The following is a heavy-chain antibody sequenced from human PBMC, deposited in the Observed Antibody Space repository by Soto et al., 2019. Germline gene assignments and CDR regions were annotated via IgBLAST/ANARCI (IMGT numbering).Heavy chain of an antibody. D-gene: IGHD6-19*01. V-gene: IGHV1-3*01. CDR1: GYTFTSYA. CDR2: INAGNGNT. Sequence: QVQLVQSGAEVKKPGASVKVSCKASGYTFTSYAMHWVRQAPGQRLAWMGWINAGNGNTKYSQKFQGRVTITRDTSASTAYMELSSLRSEDTAVYYGSSLEGSSGWYNYFDYWGQGTLVTVSS. CDR3: SSLEGSSGWYNYFDY. J-gene: IGHJ4*02.